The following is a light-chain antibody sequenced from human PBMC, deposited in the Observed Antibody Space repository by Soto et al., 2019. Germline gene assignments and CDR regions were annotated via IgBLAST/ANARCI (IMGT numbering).Light chain of an antibody. CDR1: SSDVGAYDY. CDR3: SSYTTAFFYV. J-gene: IGLJ1*01. V-gene: IGLV2-14*01. Sequence: QSALTQPASVSGSPGQSITISCTGTSSDVGAYDYVSWYQQHPGKAPKFMIYEVTNRPPGVSHRFSGSKSGNTASLTISGLQAEDEADYYCSSYTTAFFYVFGTGTKVTVL. CDR2: EVT.